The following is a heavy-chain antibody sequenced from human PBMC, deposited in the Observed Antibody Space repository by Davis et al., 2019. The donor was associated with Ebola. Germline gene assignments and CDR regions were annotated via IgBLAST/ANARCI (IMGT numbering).Heavy chain of an antibody. CDR2: IYHSGST. CDR1: GGSISSGGYS. Sequence: LRLSCAVSGGSISSGGYSWNWIRQPPGKGLEWIGYIYHSGSTYYNPSLKSRVTISVDRSKNQFSLKLSSVTAADTAVYYCARTVGHDAFDIWGQGTMVTVSS. CDR3: ARTVGHDAFDI. V-gene: IGHV4-30-2*01. D-gene: IGHD1-26*01. J-gene: IGHJ3*02.